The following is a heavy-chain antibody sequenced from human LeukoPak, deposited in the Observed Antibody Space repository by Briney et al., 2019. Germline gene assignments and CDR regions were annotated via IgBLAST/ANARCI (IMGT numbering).Heavy chain of an antibody. J-gene: IGHJ4*02. CDR1: GFTFSSYA. CDR3: AKLLAVTNSYYFNY. D-gene: IGHD6-19*01. CDR2: ISGSGSGGST. V-gene: IGHV3-23*01. Sequence: GGSLRLSCAASGFTFSSYAMSWVRQAPGKGLERVSTISGSGSGGSTYYADSVKGRFTISRDNSKDTLFLQMSSLRAEDTAVYYCAKLLAVTNSYYFNYWGQGTLVTVSS.